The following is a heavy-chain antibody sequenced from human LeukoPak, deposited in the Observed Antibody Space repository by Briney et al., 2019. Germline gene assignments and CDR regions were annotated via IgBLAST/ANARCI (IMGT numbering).Heavy chain of an antibody. D-gene: IGHD1-26*01. CDR2: IYSGGST. CDR1: GFTVSSNY. J-gene: IGHJ4*02. CDR3: ARVTTIGGATFNDY. V-gene: IGHV3-66*02. Sequence: GGSLRLSCAASGFTVSSNYMSWVRQAPGKGLEWVSVIYSGGSTYYADSVKGRFTFSRDNSKNTLYLQMNSLRAEDTAVYYCARVTTIGGATFNDYWGQGTLVTVSS.